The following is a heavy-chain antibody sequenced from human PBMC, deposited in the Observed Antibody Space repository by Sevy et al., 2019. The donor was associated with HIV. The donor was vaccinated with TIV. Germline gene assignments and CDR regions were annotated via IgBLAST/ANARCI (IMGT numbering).Heavy chain of an antibody. D-gene: IGHD3-22*01. J-gene: IGHJ3*02. Sequence: GGSLRLSCAASGFTFSSYAMSWVRQAPGKGLEWVSDISGSGGSTYYADSVKGRFTISRDNSKNTLYLQMNSLRAEDTAVYYCAKDRGITMIVVVTDAFDIWGQGTMVTVSS. CDR3: AKDRGITMIVVVTDAFDI. CDR1: GFTFSSYA. V-gene: IGHV3-23*01. CDR2: ISGSGGST.